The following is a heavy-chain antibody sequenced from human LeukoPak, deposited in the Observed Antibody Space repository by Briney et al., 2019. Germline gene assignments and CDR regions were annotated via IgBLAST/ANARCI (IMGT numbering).Heavy chain of an antibody. D-gene: IGHD2-21*02. J-gene: IGHJ3*02. Sequence: ASVKVSCKASGYTFTSYGLSWVRQAPGHGLEWMGWISGSKGNTYYAQRLQGRVTMTTDTSTTTAYMELRSLRSDDTAVYFCARDLAYCGRDCYSDTFDIWGQGTMVTVSS. CDR1: GYTFTSYG. CDR2: ISGSKGNT. V-gene: IGHV1-18*01. CDR3: ARDLAYCGRDCYSDTFDI.